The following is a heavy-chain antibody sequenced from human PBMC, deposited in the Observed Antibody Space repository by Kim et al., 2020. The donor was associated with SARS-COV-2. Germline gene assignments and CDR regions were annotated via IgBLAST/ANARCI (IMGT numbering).Heavy chain of an antibody. J-gene: IGHJ4*02. CDR2: GRT. Sequence: GRTFYADSVEGRFTISRDSSKNTLYLQMNSLRADDTAVYYCARDGTYRLESWGQGTLITVSS. V-gene: IGHV3-53*01. CDR3: ARDGTYRLES. D-gene: IGHD1-26*01.